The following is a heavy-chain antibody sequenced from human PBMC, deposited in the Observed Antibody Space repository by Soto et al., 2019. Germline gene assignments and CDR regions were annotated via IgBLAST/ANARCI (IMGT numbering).Heavy chain of an antibody. Sequence: SGPTLVNPTQTLTLTCTFSGFSLSTSGEGVGWIRQPPGKALEWLGIIYWDDDKRYRPSLKSRLTITKDTSKNQLVLTMTNMDPVDTATYYCAHLPWKQLWPRAPVVYWSQGTPVTVSS. D-gene: IGHD5-18*01. J-gene: IGHJ4*02. CDR2: IYWDDDK. V-gene: IGHV2-5*02. CDR1: GFSLSTSGEG. CDR3: AHLPWKQLWPRAPVVY.